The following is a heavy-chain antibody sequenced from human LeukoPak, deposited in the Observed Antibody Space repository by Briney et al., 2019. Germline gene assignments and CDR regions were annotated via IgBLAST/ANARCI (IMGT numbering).Heavy chain of an antibody. V-gene: IGHV3-7*01. CDR1: GFTFRDYW. Sequence: GGSLRLSCAASGFTFRDYWMSWVRQAPGKGLEWVANIERDGSEKYYVDSVKGRFTISRDNAKNSLYLEMNSLRAEDTAVYYCVRKNGLDSWGQGTLVTVSS. CDR2: IERDGSEK. CDR3: VRKNGLDS. J-gene: IGHJ4*02.